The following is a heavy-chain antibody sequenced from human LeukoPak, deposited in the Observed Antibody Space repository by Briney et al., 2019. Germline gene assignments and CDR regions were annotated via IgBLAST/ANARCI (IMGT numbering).Heavy chain of an antibody. CDR1: GFTVSSNY. Sequence: GGSLRLSCAASGFTVSSNYMSWVRQAPGKGLEWVSVIYSSGNTYYAGSAKGRFTISRDNSKNTLYLQMNSLRSDDTAVYYCATVGVGWVAFEYWGQGALVTVSS. D-gene: IGHD3-16*01. V-gene: IGHV3-53*01. CDR2: IYSSGNT. J-gene: IGHJ4*02. CDR3: ATVGVGWVAFEY.